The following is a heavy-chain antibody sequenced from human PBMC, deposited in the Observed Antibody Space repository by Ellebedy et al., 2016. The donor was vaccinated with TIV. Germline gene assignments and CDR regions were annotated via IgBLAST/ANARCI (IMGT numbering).Heavy chain of an antibody. CDR3: SRDGREWSRDC. Sequence: GGSLRLSXAASGFTFSISGMTWVRQRPGKGLEWVATVSRGREAYYADPFKGRFFIPRDNDLNSVFLQLNNLRVEDTAVYYCSRDGREWSRDCWGQGTLVTVSS. V-gene: IGHV3-21*06. CDR2: VSRGREA. CDR1: GFTFSISG. D-gene: IGHD3-3*01. J-gene: IGHJ4*02.